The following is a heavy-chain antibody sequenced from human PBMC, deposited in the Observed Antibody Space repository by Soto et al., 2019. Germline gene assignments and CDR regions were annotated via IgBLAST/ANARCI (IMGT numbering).Heavy chain of an antibody. D-gene: IGHD4-17*01. CDR3: AKSTVTIRQDYYYYYGMDV. Sequence: GGSLRLSCAASGFTFSSYAMSWVRQAPGKGQEWVSAISGSGGSTYYAVSVKGRFTISRDNSKNTLYLQMNSLRAEDTAVYYCAKSTVTIRQDYYYYYGMDVWGQGTTVTVSS. CDR2: ISGSGGST. J-gene: IGHJ6*02. CDR1: GFTFSSYA. V-gene: IGHV3-23*01.